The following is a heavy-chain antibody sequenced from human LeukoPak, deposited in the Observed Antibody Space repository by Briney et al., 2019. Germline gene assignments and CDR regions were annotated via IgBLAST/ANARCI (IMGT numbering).Heavy chain of an antibody. D-gene: IGHD2-15*01. J-gene: IGHJ4*02. V-gene: IGHV1-18*01. CDR1: GYTFTNYG. Sequence: GASVKVPCKSSGYTFTNYGITWVRQAPGQGLEWMGWISAYNGNTNYALKFQGRVTMTTDTSTSTAYMEVRSLRSDDTAMYYCARVCHWDIDNTRGDPVDYWGQGTLVTVSS. CDR2: ISAYNGNT. CDR3: ARVCHWDIDNTRGDPVDY.